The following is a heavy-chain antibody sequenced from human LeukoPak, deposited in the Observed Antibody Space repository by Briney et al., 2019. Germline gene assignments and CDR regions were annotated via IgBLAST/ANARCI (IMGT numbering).Heavy chain of an antibody. CDR3: AKGLIARVRGSPMDV. J-gene: IGHJ6*02. D-gene: IGHD3-10*01. V-gene: IGHV3-30*18. CDR1: GFSFSNYG. Sequence: PGRSLRLSCAASGFSFSNYGMHWVRQAPGKGLEWVALLVYDGFYKYYADSVKGRFTISRDDSTNTVYLHLSSLRAEDTAVYYCAKGLIARVRGSPMDVWGQGTRVIVSS. CDR2: LVYDGFYK.